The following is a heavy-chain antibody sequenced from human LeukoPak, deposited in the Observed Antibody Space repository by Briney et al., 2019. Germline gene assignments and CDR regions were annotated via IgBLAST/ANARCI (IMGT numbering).Heavy chain of an antibody. CDR3: AKLSMVTALSYFDY. Sequence: GGSLRLSCLASGFTFSNFAMTWVRQTPGKGLEWVSVISGSGVNTYYADSVNGRFTISRDKSKNTLYLQMNNLRADDTAIYYCAKLSMVTALSYFDYWGQGTLVTVSS. J-gene: IGHJ4*02. V-gene: IGHV3-23*01. D-gene: IGHD2-21*02. CDR1: GFTFSNFA. CDR2: ISGSGVNT.